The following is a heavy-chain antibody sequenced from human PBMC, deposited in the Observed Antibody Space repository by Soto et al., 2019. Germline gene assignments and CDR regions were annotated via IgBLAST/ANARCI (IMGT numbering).Heavy chain of an antibody. CDR2: INAGNGNT. J-gene: IGHJ4*02. CDR3: ARAPGYCSGGSCYFYYFDY. Sequence: GASVKVSCKASGYTFTGYYMHWVRQAPGQRLEWMGWINAGNGNTKYSQKFQGRVAITRDTSASTAYMELSSLRSEDTAVYYCARAPGYCSGGSCYFYYFDYWGQGTLVTVSS. D-gene: IGHD2-15*01. V-gene: IGHV1-3*01. CDR1: GYTFTGYY.